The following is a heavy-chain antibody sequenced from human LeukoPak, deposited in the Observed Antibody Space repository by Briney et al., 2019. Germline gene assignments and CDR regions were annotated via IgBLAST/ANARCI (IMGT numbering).Heavy chain of an antibody. V-gene: IGHV3-21*01. J-gene: IGHJ4*02. Sequence: GGSLRLSCAASGFTFSSYSMNWVRQAPGKGLEWVSLISSSSSYIHYADSVKGRFTISRDNAKKSLYLQMNSLRAEDTAVYYCAKVQQQQLWFAPFDYWGQGTLVTVSS. CDR1: GFTFSSYS. CDR3: AKVQQQQLWFAPFDY. CDR2: ISSSSSYI. D-gene: IGHD5-18*01.